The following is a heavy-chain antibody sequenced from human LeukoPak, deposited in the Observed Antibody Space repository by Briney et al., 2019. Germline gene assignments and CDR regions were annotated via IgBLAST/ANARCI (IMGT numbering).Heavy chain of an antibody. CDR3: AAVSGHYTLLDA. J-gene: IGHJ5*02. CDR2: VDPDDGQR. D-gene: IGHD4-11*01. CDR1: GYTLNDIS. V-gene: IGHV1-24*01. Sequence: ASVKVSCKISGYTLNDISVHWVRQPPGKGLEWMGGVDPDDGQRVYAQRFRGRVTMTEDTSTNTAYMELSRLRSEDTAVYFCAAVSGHYTLLDAWGQGALVTVST.